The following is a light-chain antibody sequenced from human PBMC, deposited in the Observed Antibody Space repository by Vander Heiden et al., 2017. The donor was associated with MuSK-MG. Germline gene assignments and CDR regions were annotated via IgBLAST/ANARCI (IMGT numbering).Light chain of an antibody. CDR1: QSISRN. CDR3: RLVHGWPLT. CDR2: GVS. V-gene: IGKV3-15*01. Sequence: EIVLTHSPATLSVSPGERVTLSCWASQSISRNLAWFQQKPGQAPRLLIYGVSTRATDIPARFSGSGSGTEFALTISSMQSEDLAIYYCRLVHGWPLTFGGGTKVEI. J-gene: IGKJ4*01.